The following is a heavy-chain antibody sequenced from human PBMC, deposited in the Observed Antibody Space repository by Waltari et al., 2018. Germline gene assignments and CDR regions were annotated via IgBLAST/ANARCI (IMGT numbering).Heavy chain of an antibody. CDR1: VGSISSYY. CDR3: ARGGGYSYGFNWFDP. CDR2: IYYSGST. V-gene: IGHV4-59*01. J-gene: IGHJ5*02. D-gene: IGHD5-18*01. Sequence: QVQLQESGPGLVKPSETLSLTCTVSVGSISSYYWSWTRQPQGKGLEWIGYIYYSGSTNYNPSLKSRVTISVDTSKNQFSLKLSSVTAADTAVYYCARGGGYSYGFNWFDPWGQGTLVTVSS.